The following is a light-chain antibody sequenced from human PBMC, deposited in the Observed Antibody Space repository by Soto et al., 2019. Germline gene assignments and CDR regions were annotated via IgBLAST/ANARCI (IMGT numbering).Light chain of an antibody. CDR1: QTITRN. V-gene: IGKV1-39*01. J-gene: IGKJ5*01. CDR3: QHYQSGHPIT. Sequence: DIQMTQSPSSLSASVGDRVSIPCRASQTITRNLNWYQQKPGTAPKLLIYAASTLQSGVPSRFSGSGSGTDFTLAISSLQPEDFALYYCQHYQSGHPITFGQGTRLEI. CDR2: AAS.